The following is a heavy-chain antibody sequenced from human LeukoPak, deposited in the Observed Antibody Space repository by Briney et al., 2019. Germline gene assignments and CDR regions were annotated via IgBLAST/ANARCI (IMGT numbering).Heavy chain of an antibody. D-gene: IGHD6-6*01. CDR1: GYIFTDHY. J-gene: IGHJ4*02. V-gene: IGHV1-2*02. CDR2: INPNSGGT. Sequence: ASVKVSCKASGYIFTDHYMHWVRQAPGQGLEWMGWINPNSGGTNYAQKFQGRVTMTRDTSISTVYMDLSRLRSDDTAVYYCASGPSDLGSSSQYWGQGTLVTVSS. CDR3: ASGPSDLGSSSQY.